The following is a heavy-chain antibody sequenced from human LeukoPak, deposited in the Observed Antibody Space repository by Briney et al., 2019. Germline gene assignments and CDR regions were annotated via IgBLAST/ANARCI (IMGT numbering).Heavy chain of an antibody. D-gene: IGHD6-19*01. CDR1: GFTFSSYA. CDR2: ISYDGSNK. J-gene: IGHJ4*02. V-gene: IGHV3-30*04. CDR3: ARDGSGWYGVSDY. Sequence: GGSLRLSCAASGFTFSSYAMHWVRQAPGKGLEWVAVISYDGSNKYYADSVKGRFTISRDNSKNTLYLQMNSLRAEDTAVYYCARDGSGWYGVSDYWGQGTLATVSS.